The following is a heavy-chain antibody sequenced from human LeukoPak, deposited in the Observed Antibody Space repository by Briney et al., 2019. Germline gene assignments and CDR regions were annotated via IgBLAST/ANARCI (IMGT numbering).Heavy chain of an antibody. J-gene: IGHJ4*02. Sequence: SETLSLTCTVSGGSISSGSYYWGWIRQPPGKGLEWIGSIYYSGSTYYNPSLKSRVTISVDTSKNQFSLKLSSVTAADTAVYYCAREWEAVAGTDYWGQGTLVTVSS. CDR2: IYYSGST. V-gene: IGHV4-39*02. D-gene: IGHD6-19*01. CDR3: AREWEAVAGTDY. CDR1: GGSISSGSYY.